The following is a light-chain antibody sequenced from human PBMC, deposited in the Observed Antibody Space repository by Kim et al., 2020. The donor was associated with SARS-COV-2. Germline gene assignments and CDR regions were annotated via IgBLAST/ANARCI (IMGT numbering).Light chain of an antibody. V-gene: IGKV3-15*01. Sequence: VSPGERATLSCRASQSVRSNLAWYQQKPGQAPRLLIDGASTRATGIPASFSGSGSGTEFTLTISGLQSEDFAVYYCQQYNSWPLTFGVGTKVDIK. CDR3: QQYNSWPLT. CDR1: QSVRSN. J-gene: IGKJ4*01. CDR2: GAS.